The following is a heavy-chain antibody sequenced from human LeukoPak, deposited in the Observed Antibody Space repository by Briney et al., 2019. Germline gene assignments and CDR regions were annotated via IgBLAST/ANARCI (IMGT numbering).Heavy chain of an antibody. V-gene: IGHV3-7*01. CDR1: GFTVSRYW. D-gene: IGHD1-1*01. CDR3: ARQRYSDY. Sequence: PGGSLRLYCAASGFTVSRYWMTWVRQAPGKGLEWVAKIKGDGSENSYVESVKGRFTISRDNAKNSLYLQLNSLRAEDTAVYFCARQRYSDYWGQETLVTVSS. CDR2: IKGDGSEN. J-gene: IGHJ4*02.